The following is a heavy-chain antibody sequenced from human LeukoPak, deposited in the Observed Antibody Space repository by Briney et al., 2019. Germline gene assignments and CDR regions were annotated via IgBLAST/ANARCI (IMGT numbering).Heavy chain of an antibody. Sequence: SEILSLTCAVSGYSISSGYYWGWIRQPPGKGLEWIGSIYHSGSTYYNPSLKSRVTISVDTSKNQFSLKLSSVTAADTAVYYCARLDCSSTSCYSGYWGQGTLVTVSS. CDR2: IYHSGST. V-gene: IGHV4-38-2*01. J-gene: IGHJ4*02. CDR1: GYSISSGYY. CDR3: ARLDCSSTSCYSGY. D-gene: IGHD2-2*02.